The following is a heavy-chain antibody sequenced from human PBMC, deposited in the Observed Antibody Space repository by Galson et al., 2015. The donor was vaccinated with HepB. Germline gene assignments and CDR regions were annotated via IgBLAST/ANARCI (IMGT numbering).Heavy chain of an antibody. D-gene: IGHD3-16*02. CDR2: IRYDGSNK. Sequence: SLRLSCAASGFTFSSYGMHWVRQAPGKGLEWVASIRYDGSNKYYADSVKGRFTISRDNSKNTLYLQMNSLRAEDTAVYYCAKDHYDYVWGSYRPDYWGQGTLVTVSS. J-gene: IGHJ4*02. V-gene: IGHV3-30*02. CDR3: AKDHYDYVWGSYRPDY. CDR1: GFTFSSYG.